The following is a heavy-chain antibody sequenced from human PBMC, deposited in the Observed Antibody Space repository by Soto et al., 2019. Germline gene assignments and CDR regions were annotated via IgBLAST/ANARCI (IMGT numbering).Heavy chain of an antibody. CDR2: LSDSGGSI. J-gene: IGHJ5*02. Sequence: EVQLLESGGGLVQPGGSLRLSCTASGFTFNRHAMTWVRQAPGKGLEWVSGLSDSGGSIYYADSVKGRFTMSRDNSINTLYLQINTLRAEDTAVYYCVEVSSAWYAGSFDPWGQGTLVTVSS. V-gene: IGHV3-23*01. D-gene: IGHD2-8*01. CDR3: VEVSSAWYAGSFDP. CDR1: GFTFNRHA.